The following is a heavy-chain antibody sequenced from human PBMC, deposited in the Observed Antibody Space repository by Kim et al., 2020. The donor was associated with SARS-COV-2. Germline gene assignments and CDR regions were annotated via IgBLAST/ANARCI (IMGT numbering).Heavy chain of an antibody. CDR2: ISSSSSYT. CDR3: AGFESGYYDSSGYSGY. V-gene: IGHV3-11*03. J-gene: IGHJ4*02. D-gene: IGHD3-22*01. CDR1: GFTFSDYY. Sequence: GGSLRLSCAASGFTFSDYYMSWIRQAPGKGLEWVSYISSSSSYTNYADSVKGRFTISRDNAKNSLYLQMNSLRAEDTAVYYCAGFESGYYDSSGYSGYWGQGTLVTVSS.